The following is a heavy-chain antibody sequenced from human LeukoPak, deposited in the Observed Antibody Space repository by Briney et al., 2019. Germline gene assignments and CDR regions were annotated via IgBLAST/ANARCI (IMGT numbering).Heavy chain of an antibody. V-gene: IGHV3-66*02. CDR3: ARERGGYDYFDY. CDR1: GFTFSSYA. Sequence: PGASLRLSCAASGFTFSSYAMSWVRQAPGKGLEWVSVIYSGGSTYYADSVKGRFTISRDNSKNTLYLQMNSLRAEDTAVYYCARERGGYDYFDYWGQGTLVTVSS. D-gene: IGHD5-12*01. J-gene: IGHJ4*02. CDR2: IYSGGST.